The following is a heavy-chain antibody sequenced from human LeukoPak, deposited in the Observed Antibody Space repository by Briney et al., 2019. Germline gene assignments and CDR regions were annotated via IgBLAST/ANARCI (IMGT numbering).Heavy chain of an antibody. CDR3: AKDTRYDSSGGLQH. CDR1: GFTFDDYA. CDR2: ISWNSGSI. D-gene: IGHD3-22*01. V-gene: IGHV3-9*03. Sequence: GGSLRLSCAASGFTFDDYAMHWVRQAPGKGLEWVSGISWNSGSIGYADSVKGRFTISRDNAKNSLYLQMNSLRAEDMALYYCAKDTRYDSSGGLQHWGQGTLVTVSS. J-gene: IGHJ1*01.